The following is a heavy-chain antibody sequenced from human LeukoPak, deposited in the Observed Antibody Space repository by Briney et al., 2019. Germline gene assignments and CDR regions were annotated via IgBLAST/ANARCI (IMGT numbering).Heavy chain of an antibody. Sequence: KTSETLSLTCTVSGGSISSYYWSWIRQPPGKGLEWIGYIYCSGSTNYNPSLKSRVTISVDTSKNQFSLKLSSVTAADTAVYYCARERGDAFDIWGQGTMVTVSS. CDR1: GGSISSYY. CDR3: ARERGDAFDI. D-gene: IGHD3-10*01. CDR2: IYCSGST. V-gene: IGHV4-59*01. J-gene: IGHJ3*02.